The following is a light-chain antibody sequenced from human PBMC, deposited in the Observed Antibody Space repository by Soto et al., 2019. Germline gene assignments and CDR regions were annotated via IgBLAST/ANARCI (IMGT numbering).Light chain of an antibody. CDR2: DVS. CDR1: SSDVGAYNY. J-gene: IGLJ3*02. CDR3: CSYAGSYSWV. V-gene: IGLV2-11*01. Sequence: QSVLNQPRSVSGSPGQSVTISCTGTSSDVGAYNYVSWYQHHPGKAPKVMIYDVSERPSGVPDRFSGSKSDNKASLTISGLQAEDEADYYCCSYAGSYSWVFGGGTKLTVL.